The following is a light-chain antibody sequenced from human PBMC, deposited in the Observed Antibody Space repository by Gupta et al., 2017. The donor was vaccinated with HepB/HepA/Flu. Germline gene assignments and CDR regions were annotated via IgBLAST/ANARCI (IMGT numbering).Light chain of an antibody. CDR2: DAS. J-gene: IGKJ2*01. CDR1: QSVSSY. V-gene: IGKV3-11*01. CDR3: QQRSNWPYT. Sequence: EIVLTPSPAPLSLSPGERATLSCRASQSVSSYLAWYQQKPGQAPRLLIYDASNRATGIPARFSGSGSGADFTLTISSLESEDFAVYYCQQRSNWPYTFGQGTKLEIK.